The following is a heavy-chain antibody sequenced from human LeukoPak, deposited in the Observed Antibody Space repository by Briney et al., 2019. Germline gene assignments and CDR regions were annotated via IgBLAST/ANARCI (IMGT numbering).Heavy chain of an antibody. J-gene: IGHJ3*02. CDR1: GYSINSGYY. CDR3: ARFYYDFWSGYDAFDI. V-gene: IGHV4-61*01. D-gene: IGHD3-3*01. CDR2: IYYSGST. Sequence: PSETLSLTCTVSGYSINSGYYWSWIRQPPGKGLEWIGYIYYSGSTNYNPSLKSRVTISVDTSKNQFSLKLSSVTAADTAVYYCARFYYDFWSGYDAFDIWGQGTMVTVSS.